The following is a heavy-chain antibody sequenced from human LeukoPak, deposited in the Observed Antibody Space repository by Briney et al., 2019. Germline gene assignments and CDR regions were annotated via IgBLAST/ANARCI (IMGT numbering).Heavy chain of an antibody. CDR3: AEGVGAASGAFDI. CDR1: GYSFTSYW. J-gene: IGHJ3*02. V-gene: IGHV5-51*01. D-gene: IGHD1-26*01. CDR2: IYPGDSDT. Sequence: GELLKISCKGSGYSFTSYWIGWVRPMPGKGLEWMGIIYPGDSDTRYSPSFQGQVTISADKPISTAYLQWSSLKASDTAMYYCAEGVGAASGAFDIWGQGTMVTVSS.